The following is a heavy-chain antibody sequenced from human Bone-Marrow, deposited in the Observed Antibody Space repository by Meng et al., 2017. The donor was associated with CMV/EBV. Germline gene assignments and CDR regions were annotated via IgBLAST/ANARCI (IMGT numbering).Heavy chain of an antibody. V-gene: IGHV3-30-3*01. CDR1: GFTFSRYD. CDR3: ASGIEGGWSDP. D-gene: IGHD1-1*01. J-gene: IGHJ5*02. Sequence: GGSLRLSCVASGFTFSRYDMYWVRQAPGKGLEWVALMSYDENNKYYADSVKGRFTIPRDNSKNTLYLQMDSLRVEDTAVYYCASGIEGGWSDPWGQGALVTVSS. CDR2: MSYDENNK.